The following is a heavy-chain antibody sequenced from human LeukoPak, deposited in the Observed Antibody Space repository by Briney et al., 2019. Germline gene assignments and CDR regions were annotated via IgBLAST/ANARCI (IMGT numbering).Heavy chain of an antibody. J-gene: IGHJ4*02. Sequence: GGSLRLSCAASGFTFSVYGIHWVRQAPGKGLEWVSVIYSGGSTYYADSVKGRFTISRDNSKNTLYLQMNSLRAEDTAVYYCAREKMGYFDYWGQGTLVTVSS. D-gene: IGHD2-8*01. V-gene: IGHV3-NL1*01. CDR1: GFTFSVYG. CDR2: IYSGGST. CDR3: AREKMGYFDY.